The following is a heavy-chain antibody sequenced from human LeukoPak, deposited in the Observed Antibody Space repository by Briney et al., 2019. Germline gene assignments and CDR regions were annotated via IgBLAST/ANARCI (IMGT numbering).Heavy chain of an antibody. CDR1: GFTFSSYA. J-gene: IGHJ4*02. CDR2: ISYDGSNK. D-gene: IGHD6-19*01. Sequence: PGGSLRLSCAASGFTFSSYAMHWVCQGPRKGLGWVAVISYDGSNKYYADSVKGRFTISRDNSKNTLYLQMNSLRAEDTAVYYCARGDSSLDALDYWGQGTLVTVSS. V-gene: IGHV3-30*04. CDR3: ARGDSSLDALDY.